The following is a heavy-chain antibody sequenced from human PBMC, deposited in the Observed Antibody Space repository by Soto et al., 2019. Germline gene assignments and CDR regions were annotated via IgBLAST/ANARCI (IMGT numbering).Heavy chain of an antibody. CDR1: GGSFSGYY. CDR3: ARGRRFQHHAAYCSGGSCYVTNDY. CDR2: INHSGST. V-gene: IGHV4-34*01. Sequence: QVQLQQWGAGLLKPSETLSLTCAVYGGSFSGYYWSWIRQPPGKGLEWIGEINHSGSTNYNPSLKRRVPISVDTSKNQFSLKLSSVTAAATAVYYCARGRRFQHHAAYCSGGSCYVTNDYWGQGTLVTVSS. J-gene: IGHJ4*02. D-gene: IGHD2-15*01.